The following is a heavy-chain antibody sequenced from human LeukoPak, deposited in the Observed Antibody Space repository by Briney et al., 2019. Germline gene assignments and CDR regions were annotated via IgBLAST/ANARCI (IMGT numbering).Heavy chain of an antibody. CDR3: ARAGYCSSTSCSTSYFDY. V-gene: IGHV1-3*01. D-gene: IGHD2-2*02. CDR1: GYTFTSYD. Sequence: ASVKVSCKASGYTFTSYDINWVRQATGQGLEWMGWINAGNGNTKYSQKFQGRVTITRDTSASTAYMELSSLRSEDTAVYYCARAGYCSSTSCSTSYFDYWGQGTLVTVSS. CDR2: INAGNGNT. J-gene: IGHJ4*02.